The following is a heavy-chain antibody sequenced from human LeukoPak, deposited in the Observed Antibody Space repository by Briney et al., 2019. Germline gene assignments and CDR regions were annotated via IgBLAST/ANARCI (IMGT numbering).Heavy chain of an antibody. CDR1: GFTFSSYV. CDR2: ISGDGDYT. Sequence: GGSLRLSCAASGFTFSSYVMIWVRQAPGKGLEWVSLISGDGDYTYYADSVKGRFTISRDNSKDTLYLEMNSLRAEDTAIYFCAKDAIGGGGSMVRGVIIDYWGQGTLVTVPS. J-gene: IGHJ4*02. D-gene: IGHD3-10*01. V-gene: IGHV3-23*01. CDR3: AKDAIGGGGSMVRGVIIDY.